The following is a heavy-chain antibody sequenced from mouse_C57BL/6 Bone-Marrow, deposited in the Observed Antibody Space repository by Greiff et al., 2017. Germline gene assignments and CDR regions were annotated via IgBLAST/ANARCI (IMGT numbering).Heavy chain of an antibody. CDR1: GFTFSSYG. CDR3: AIYYYGSSWFAC. D-gene: IGHD1-1*01. V-gene: IGHV5-6*01. Sequence: EVQLVESGGDLVKPGGSLKLSCAASGFTFSSYGMYWVRQTPDKRLEWVATISSGGSYTYYPDSVTGRFTISRDNAKNTLYLQMSSLKSEDTAMYACAIYYYGSSWFACWGQRPLVTVAA. CDR2: ISSGGSYT. J-gene: IGHJ3*01.